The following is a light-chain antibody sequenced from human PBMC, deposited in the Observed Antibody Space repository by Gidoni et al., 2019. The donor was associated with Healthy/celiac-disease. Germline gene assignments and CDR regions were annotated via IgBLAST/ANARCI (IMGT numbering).Light chain of an antibody. J-gene: IGKJ2*01. CDR3: QQYGSATLASYT. V-gene: IGKV3-20*01. Sequence: DIVLTPSPGTLSLSPGERATLSCRASQSVSSSYLAWYQQKPGQAPRLLIYGASSRATGIPDRFSGSGSGTDFTLTISRLEPEDFAVYYCQQYGSATLASYTFGQGTKLEIK. CDR2: GAS. CDR1: QSVSSSY.